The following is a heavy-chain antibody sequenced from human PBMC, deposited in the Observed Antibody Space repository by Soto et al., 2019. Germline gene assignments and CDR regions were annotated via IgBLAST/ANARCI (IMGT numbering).Heavy chain of an antibody. CDR2: TYYRSKWYN. Sequence: SQTLSLTCAISGDSVSNNNAAWNWIRRSPSRGLEWLGRTYYRSKWYNDYAVSVKSRITINPNTSKNQVSLQLNSVTPEDTAVYYCARERLGELSPFDYWGQGTLVTVSS. D-gene: IGHD3-16*02. V-gene: IGHV6-1*01. CDR3: ARERLGELSPFDY. CDR1: GDSVSNNNAA. J-gene: IGHJ4*02.